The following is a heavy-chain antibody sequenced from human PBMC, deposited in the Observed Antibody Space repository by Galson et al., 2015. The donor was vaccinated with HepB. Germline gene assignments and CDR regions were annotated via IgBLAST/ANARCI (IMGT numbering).Heavy chain of an antibody. D-gene: IGHD3-10*01. CDR1: GFTVSSNY. Sequence: SLRLSCAASGFTVSSNYMSWVRQAPGKGLEWVSVIYSGGSTYYADSVKGRFTISRDNSKNTLYLQMNSLRAEDTAVYYCARYFGDDYYYYYMDVWGKGTTVTVSS. J-gene: IGHJ6*03. CDR3: ARYFGDDYYYYYMDV. CDR2: IYSGGST. V-gene: IGHV3-53*01.